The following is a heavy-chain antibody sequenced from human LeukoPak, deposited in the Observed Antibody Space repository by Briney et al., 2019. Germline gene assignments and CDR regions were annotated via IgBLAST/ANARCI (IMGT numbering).Heavy chain of an antibody. D-gene: IGHD3-22*01. CDR1: GGSFSGYY. V-gene: IGHV4-34*01. Sequence: PSETLSLTCAAYGGSFSGYYWSWIRQPPGKGLEWIGEINHSGSTNYNPSLKSRVTISVDTSKNQFSLKLSSVTAADTAVYYCAGGGYHRYYYMGVWGKGTTVTVSS. CDR2: INHSGST. CDR3: AGGGYHRYYYMGV. J-gene: IGHJ6*03.